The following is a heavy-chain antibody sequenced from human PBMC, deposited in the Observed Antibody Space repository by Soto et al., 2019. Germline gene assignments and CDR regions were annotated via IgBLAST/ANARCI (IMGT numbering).Heavy chain of an antibody. CDR2: ISWDGGST. Sequence: GGSLRLSCAASGFTFDDYTMHWVRQAPGKGLEWVSLISWDGGSTYYADSVKGRFTISRDNSKNSLYLQMNSLRTEDTALYYCAKVVGDYTVLTGGFDYWGQGTLVTVSS. D-gene: IGHD4-17*01. CDR1: GFTFDDYT. CDR3: AKVVGDYTVLTGGFDY. J-gene: IGHJ4*02. V-gene: IGHV3-43*01.